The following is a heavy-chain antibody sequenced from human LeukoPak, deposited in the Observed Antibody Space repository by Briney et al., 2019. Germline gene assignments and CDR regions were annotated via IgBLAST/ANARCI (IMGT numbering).Heavy chain of an antibody. Sequence: GGSLRLSCAASGFTFSSHWMHWVRQAPGKGLEWVSVIYSGGSTYYADSVKGRFTISRDNSKNTLYLQMNSLRAEDTAVYYCARDVFKGRWLQFGGEGDAFDIWGQGTMVTVSS. CDR1: GFTFSSHW. CDR2: IYSGGST. J-gene: IGHJ3*02. CDR3: ARDVFKGRWLQFGGEGDAFDI. V-gene: IGHV3-53*01. D-gene: IGHD5-24*01.